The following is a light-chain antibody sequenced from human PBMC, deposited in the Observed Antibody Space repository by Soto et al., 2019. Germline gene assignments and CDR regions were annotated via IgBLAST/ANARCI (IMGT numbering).Light chain of an antibody. CDR1: QSVGSN. CDR2: DAS. V-gene: IGKV3-15*01. CDR3: HQYENWPKT. J-gene: IGKJ1*01. Sequence: EILLPQSPGTLSLSPGERATLSCRASQSVGSNYFAWYQQKPGQAPRILIYDASTRDPGIPARFSGSRSGTEFTLTISRLQSEDVQVYFCHQYENWPKTFGQGTKV.